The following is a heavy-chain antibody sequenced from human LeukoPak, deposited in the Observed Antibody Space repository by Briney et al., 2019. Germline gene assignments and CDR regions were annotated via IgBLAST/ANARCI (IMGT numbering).Heavy chain of an antibody. CDR2: INPDSGDT. J-gene: IGHJ4*02. D-gene: IGHD3-22*01. CDR3: AKAAQTYYDSSGYSYDY. Sequence: GASVKVSCKASGYTFTGYYMHWVRQAPGQGLEWMGWINPDSGDTNYAQKFQGWVTMTRDTSISTAYMELNRLRSDDTAMYYCAKAAQTYYDSSGYSYDYWGQGTLVTVSS. CDR1: GYTFTGYY. V-gene: IGHV1-2*04.